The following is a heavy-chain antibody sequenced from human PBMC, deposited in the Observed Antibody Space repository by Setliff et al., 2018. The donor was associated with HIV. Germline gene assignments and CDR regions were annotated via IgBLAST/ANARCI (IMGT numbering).Heavy chain of an antibody. CDR2: ISWDGGST. Sequence: GGSLRLSCAASGFTFDDYTMHWVRQAPGKGLEWVSLISWDGGSTYYADSVKGRFTISRDNAKNSLYLQMNSLGVEDTAIYFCVRGKRYAYTSGGLDVWGQGTTVTVSS. CDR1: GFTFDDYT. J-gene: IGHJ6*02. V-gene: IGHV3-43*01. D-gene: IGHD3-16*01. CDR3: VRGKRYAYTSGGLDV.